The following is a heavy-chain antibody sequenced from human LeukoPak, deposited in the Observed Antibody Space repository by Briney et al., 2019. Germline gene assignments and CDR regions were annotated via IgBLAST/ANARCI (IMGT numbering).Heavy chain of an antibody. CDR3: ARSLRPEDY. CDR1: GFAFSSYW. CDR2: INQDGNSQ. D-gene: IGHD2-21*02. V-gene: IGHV3-7*01. Sequence: GVSLRLSCEASGFAFSSYWASWVRQAPGKGLEWVANINQDGNSQNYVDSVRGRFTISKDNAKNSVYLQMNSLRAEDTAVYYCARSLRPEDYWGQGILVTVSS. J-gene: IGHJ4*02.